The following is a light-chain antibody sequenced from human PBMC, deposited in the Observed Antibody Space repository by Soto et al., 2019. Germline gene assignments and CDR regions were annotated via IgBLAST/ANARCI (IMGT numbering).Light chain of an antibody. V-gene: IGKV3-11*01. Sequence: EIVLTQSPVTLSLSPGERATLSCRASQRVSSYLAWYQQKPGQAPRLLIYDASNRATGIPPRFSGSGSGTDFTLTISSLEPEDFAVYYCQQRSTWPSTFGGGTEVEIK. CDR1: QRVSSY. CDR3: QQRSTWPST. J-gene: IGKJ4*01. CDR2: DAS.